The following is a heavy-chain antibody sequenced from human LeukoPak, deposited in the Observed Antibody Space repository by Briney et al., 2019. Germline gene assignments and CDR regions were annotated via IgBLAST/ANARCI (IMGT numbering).Heavy chain of an antibody. CDR3: ARDPRKTRVFVGSYYYYMDV. J-gene: IGHJ6*03. Sequence: PSETLSLTCAVYGESFSGYFWSWIRQPPVKGLELIGEIYHSGSTNYNPSLKSRVTISVDKSKNQFSLKLSSVTAADTAVYYCARDPRKTRVFVGSYYYYMDVWGKGTTVTVSS. CDR2: IYHSGST. D-gene: IGHD3-10*02. V-gene: IGHV4-34*01. CDR1: GESFSGYF.